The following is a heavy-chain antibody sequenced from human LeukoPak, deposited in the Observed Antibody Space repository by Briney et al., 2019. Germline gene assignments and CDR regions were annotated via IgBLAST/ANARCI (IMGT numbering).Heavy chain of an antibody. D-gene: IGHD3-10*01. V-gene: IGHV3-73*01. Sequence: GGSLRLSCAASGFTFSDSGMHWVRQAPGKGLEWVGRMRSKTQNYATAYAASVKGRFTISRDDSKNTAFLQMNSLRDEDTAVYYCARAPSYGSGSYYYDYWGQGTLVTVSS. CDR2: MRSKTQNYAT. CDR1: GFTFSDSG. J-gene: IGHJ4*02. CDR3: ARAPSYGSGSYYYDY.